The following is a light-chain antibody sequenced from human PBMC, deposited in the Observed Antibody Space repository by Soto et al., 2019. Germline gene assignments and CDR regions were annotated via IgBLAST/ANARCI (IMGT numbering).Light chain of an antibody. Sequence: DIPMSQYPSSLSASVGDRVIITCRASRPINKYLNWYQQTPGKAPKVLIYAVSSLESGVPSRFSGSGSGTEFTLTISSLQPDDFATYYCQHYNSCSEAFGQGTKVELK. CDR3: QHYNSCSEA. CDR1: RPINKY. V-gene: IGKV1-5*01. CDR2: AVS. J-gene: IGKJ1*01.